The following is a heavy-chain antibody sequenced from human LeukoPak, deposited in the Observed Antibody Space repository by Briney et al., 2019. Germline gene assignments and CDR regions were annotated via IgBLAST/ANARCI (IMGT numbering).Heavy chain of an antibody. J-gene: IGHJ4*02. D-gene: IGHD6-13*01. Sequence: ASVKVSCKASGYTLSGYYIHWVRQGPGQGLEWMGWINTNSGTNYAQNFQGRVTMTRDTSISTAYMELSRLRSDDTAVYYCAREEQHQRGRHFEYWGQGTLVTVSS. CDR2: INTNSGT. CDR3: AREEQHQRGRHFEY. V-gene: IGHV1-2*02. CDR1: GYTLSGYY.